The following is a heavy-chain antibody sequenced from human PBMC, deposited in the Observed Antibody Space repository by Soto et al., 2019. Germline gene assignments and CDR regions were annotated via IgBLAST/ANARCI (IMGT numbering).Heavy chain of an antibody. V-gene: IGHV3-74*01. J-gene: IGHJ3*02. CDR2: VNSDGSDT. CDR3: ARGGFDHAFDI. CDR1: GFTFINYW. D-gene: IGHD3-9*01. Sequence: EVQLVESGGDLVQPGGSLRLSCAVSGFTFINYWMHWVRQAPGKGLVWVSRVNSDGSDTIYAASVKGRFSVSRDNAKNTLFLQLNSLRADDTAVYYCARGGFDHAFDIWGQGTMVTVSS.